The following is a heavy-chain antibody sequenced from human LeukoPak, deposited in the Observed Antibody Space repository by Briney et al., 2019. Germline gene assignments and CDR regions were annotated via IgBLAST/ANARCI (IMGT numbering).Heavy chain of an antibody. Sequence: PGGSLRLSCAASGFTFSSYWMSWVRQAPGKGLEWVANIKQDGSEKYYVDSVKGRFTISRDNAKNSLYLQMNSLRAEDTAVYYCARLGAAAGTGSFDYWGQGTLATVSS. J-gene: IGHJ4*02. V-gene: IGHV3-7*01. CDR2: IKQDGSEK. CDR1: GFTFSSYW. CDR3: ARLGAAAGTGSFDY. D-gene: IGHD6-13*01.